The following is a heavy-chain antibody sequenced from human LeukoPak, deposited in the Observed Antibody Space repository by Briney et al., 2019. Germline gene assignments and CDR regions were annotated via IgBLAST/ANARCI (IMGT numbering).Heavy chain of an antibody. D-gene: IGHD6-19*01. V-gene: IGHV3-48*03. CDR3: ALLAVASDFDY. CDR1: GFPFSIYE. Sequence: GGSLRLSCAVSGFPFSIYEMNWVRQAPGKGLEWVSNIGSSGTTRYYADSVKGRFSISRDNAKNSLYLQMNSLRVEDTGVYYCALLAVASDFDYWGQGALVAVSS. CDR2: IGSSGTTR. J-gene: IGHJ4*02.